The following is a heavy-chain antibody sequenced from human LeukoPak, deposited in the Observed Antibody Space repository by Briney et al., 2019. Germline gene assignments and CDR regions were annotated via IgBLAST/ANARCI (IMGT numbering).Heavy chain of an antibody. J-gene: IGHJ5*02. Sequence: SETLSLTCTVSGGSISSYYWNWIRQPAGKGLEWIGRIYTSGSTNYNPSLKSRVTMSVDTSKNQFSLKLSSVTAADTAVYYCARDREAVANWGYDWFDPWGQGTLVTVSS. CDR1: GGSISSYY. CDR3: ARDREAVANWGYDWFDP. V-gene: IGHV4-4*07. D-gene: IGHD7-27*01. CDR2: IYTSGST.